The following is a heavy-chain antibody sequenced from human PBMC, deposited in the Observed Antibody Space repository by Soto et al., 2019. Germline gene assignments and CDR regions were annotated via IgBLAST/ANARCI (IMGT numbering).Heavy chain of an antibody. CDR2: ISGDGRTT. CDR1: GFTFSSHW. CDR3: ARGVPNCSSSSCYFDF. J-gene: IGHJ4*02. V-gene: IGHV3-74*01. D-gene: IGHD2-2*01. Sequence: EVQLAESGGGLVQPGGSLRLSCAASGFTFSSHWMNWVRQAPGKGLVWVSRISGDGRTTSHADSVKGRFTISRDNAKNTLYLQMNSLRVEDTAVYYCARGVPNCSSSSCYFDFWGQGILVTVSS.